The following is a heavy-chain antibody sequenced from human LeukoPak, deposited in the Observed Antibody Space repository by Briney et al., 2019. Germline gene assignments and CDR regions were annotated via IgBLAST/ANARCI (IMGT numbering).Heavy chain of an antibody. Sequence: PGGSLRLSCAASGFTFSSYAMHWVRQAPGKGLEWVVVISYDGSNKYYADSVKGRFTISRDNSKNTLYLQMNSLRAEDTAVYYCARDGGYSGYVFDYWGQGTLVTVSS. J-gene: IGHJ4*02. CDR1: GFTFSSYA. V-gene: IGHV3-30-3*01. CDR2: ISYDGSNK. CDR3: ARDGGYSGYVFDY. D-gene: IGHD5-12*01.